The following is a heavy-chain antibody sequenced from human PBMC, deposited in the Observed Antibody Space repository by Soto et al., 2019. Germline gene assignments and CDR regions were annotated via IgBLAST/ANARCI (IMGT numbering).Heavy chain of an antibody. CDR1: GYSFTNYC. V-gene: IGHV1-46*01. Sequence: QVQLVQSGADVKKPGTSVKVSCKAAGYSFTNYCMYWVRQAPGQGLEWMGMINPRTGSTRYAQKFQDRVTLTRDTSTTTVYMELSTLISDDTAVYYCARDGGLLTASWHYDLWGPGTRVTVSS. J-gene: IGHJ2*01. CDR3: ARDGGLLTASWHYDL. CDR2: INPRTGST. D-gene: IGHD2-15*01.